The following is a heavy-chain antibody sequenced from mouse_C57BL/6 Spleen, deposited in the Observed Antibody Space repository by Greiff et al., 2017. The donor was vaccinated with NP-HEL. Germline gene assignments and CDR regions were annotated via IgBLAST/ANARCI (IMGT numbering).Heavy chain of an antibody. V-gene: IGHV5-4*01. D-gene: IGHD3-1*01. CDR3: ARDRDLYYCDY. CDR2: ISDGGSYT. J-gene: IGHJ2*01. CDR1: GFTFSSYA. Sequence: EVMLVESGGGLVKPGGSLKLSCAASGFTFSSYAMSWVRQTPEKRLEWVATISDGGSYTYYPDNVKGRFTISRDNAKNNLYLQMSHLKSEDTAMYYCARDRDLYYCDYWGQGTTLTVSS.